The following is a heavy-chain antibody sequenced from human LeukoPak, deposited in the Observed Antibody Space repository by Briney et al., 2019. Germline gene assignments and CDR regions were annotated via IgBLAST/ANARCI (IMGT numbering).Heavy chain of an antibody. CDR2: ISISAAKI. CDR1: GFTFSSHA. V-gene: IGHV3-23*01. J-gene: IGHJ4*02. D-gene: IGHD4-17*01. CDR3: AKEIRPSDC. Sequence: GGSLRLSCAASGFTFSSHAMSWVRQAPGKGLEWASSISISAAKIHYADSVKGRFTISRDDSKNTLHLQMNSLRTEDTAVYYCAKEIRPSDCWGQGTLVTVSS.